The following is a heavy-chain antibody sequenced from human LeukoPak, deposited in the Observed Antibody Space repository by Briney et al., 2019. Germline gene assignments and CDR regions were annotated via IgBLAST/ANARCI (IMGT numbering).Heavy chain of an antibody. CDR1: GGSISSGGYY. Sequence: SETLSLTCTVSGGSISSGGYYWSWIRQPPGKGLEWIGYIYYSGSTYYNPSLKSRVTISVDTSKNQFSLKLSSVTAADTAVYYCARGRGYDFWSGYQGGYYYYMDVWGKGTTVTVSS. CDR2: IYYSGST. D-gene: IGHD3-3*01. V-gene: IGHV4-31*03. CDR3: ARGRGYDFWSGYQGGYYYYMDV. J-gene: IGHJ6*03.